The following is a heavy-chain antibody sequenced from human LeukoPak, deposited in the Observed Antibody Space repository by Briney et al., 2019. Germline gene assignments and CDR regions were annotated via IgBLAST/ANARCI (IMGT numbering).Heavy chain of an antibody. CDR3: ARDGSVKSFDY. V-gene: IGHV1-2*02. CDR1: GYTFTGYY. J-gene: IGHJ4*02. CDR2: INPNSGGT. Sequence: ASVKVSFKASGYTFTGYYMHWVRQAPGQGLEWMGWINPNSGGTNYAQKFQGRVTMTRDTSISTAYMELRSLRSDDTAVYYCARDGSVKSFDYWGQGTLVTVSS.